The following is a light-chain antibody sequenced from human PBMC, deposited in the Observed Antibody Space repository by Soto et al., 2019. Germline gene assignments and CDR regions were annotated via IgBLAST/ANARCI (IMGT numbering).Light chain of an antibody. CDR2: GAS. CDR1: QSVSNF. Sequence: EKVMTQSPATLSMSPGERATLSCRASQSVSNFLAWYQQKPGQAPRLLIYGASTRATGVPARFSGSGSGTGFTLTISSLQSEDFAVYYCQQYSNWPSWTFGQGTKV. CDR3: QQYSNWPSWT. V-gene: IGKV3-15*01. J-gene: IGKJ1*01.